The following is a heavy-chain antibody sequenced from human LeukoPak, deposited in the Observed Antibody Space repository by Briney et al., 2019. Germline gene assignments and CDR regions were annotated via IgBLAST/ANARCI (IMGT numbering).Heavy chain of an antibody. J-gene: IGHJ4*02. D-gene: IGHD6-13*01. Sequence: PAGSLRLSCAASGFTFSSYSMNWVSQLQGKWLEWVSYISSSSSTIYYADSVKGRLTISRDNAKNSLYLQMNSLRAEDTAVYCCARDGGIAAAGTDYWGQGTLVTVSS. CDR3: ARDGGIAAAGTDY. V-gene: IGHV3-48*01. CDR1: GFTFSSYS. CDR2: ISSSSSTI.